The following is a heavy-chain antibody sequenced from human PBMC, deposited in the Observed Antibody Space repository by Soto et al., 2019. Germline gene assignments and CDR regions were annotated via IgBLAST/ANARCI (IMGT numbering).Heavy chain of an antibody. CDR1: GFTFSSYA. D-gene: IGHD6-19*01. CDR2: ISSNGGST. CDR3: ARILTPGIAVAGFDY. V-gene: IGHV3-64*01. J-gene: IGHJ4*02. Sequence: GGSLRLSCAASGFTFSSYAMHWVRQAPGKGLEYVSAISSNGGSTYYANSVKGRFTISRDNSKNTLYLQMGSLRAEDMAVYYCARILTPGIAVAGFDYWGQGTLVTVSS.